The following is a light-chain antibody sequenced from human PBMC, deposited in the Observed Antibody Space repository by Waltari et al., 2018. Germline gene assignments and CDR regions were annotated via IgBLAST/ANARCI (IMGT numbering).Light chain of an antibody. J-gene: IGLJ2*01. CDR3: SSFTTSSTLL. CDR1: SSDVGDFNS. V-gene: IGLV2-14*03. Sequence: QSALTQPASVSASPGESITIPCTATSSDVGDFNSVSWYQQHPGKAPKFMIYDVSNRPSGVSHRFSGSKSGNTASLTISGLQAEDEAVYYCSSFTTSSTLLFGGGTKLTVL. CDR2: DVS.